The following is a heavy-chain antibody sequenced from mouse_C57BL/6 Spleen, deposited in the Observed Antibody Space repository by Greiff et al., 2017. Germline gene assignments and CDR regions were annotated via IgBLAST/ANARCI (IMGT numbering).Heavy chain of an antibody. Sequence: EVKLMESGAELVRPGASVKLSCPASGFNIKDDYMHWVKQRPEQGLEWIGWIDPENGDTEYASKFQGKATITADTSSNTAYLQLSSLTSEDTAVYYCTTLGNYVDYWGQGTTLTVSS. CDR1: GFNIKDDY. J-gene: IGHJ2*01. CDR2: IDPENGDT. CDR3: TTLGNYVDY. V-gene: IGHV14-4*01.